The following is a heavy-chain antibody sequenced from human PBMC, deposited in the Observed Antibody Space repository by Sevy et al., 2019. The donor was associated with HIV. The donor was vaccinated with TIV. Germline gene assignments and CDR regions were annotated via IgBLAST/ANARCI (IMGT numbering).Heavy chain of an antibody. D-gene: IGHD1-1*01. CDR2: IYFTGNT. CDR1: GGSISSYF. Sequence: SETLSLTCSVSGGSISSYFWTWVRQSPGKGLEWIGNIYFTGNTDYSPALKSRVILSLDTSKSQFSLTLKSVTAADTAISFCARDSTTRPRVLDYWGQGTLVTVSS. V-gene: IGHV4-59*01. CDR3: ARDSTTRPRVLDY. J-gene: IGHJ4*02.